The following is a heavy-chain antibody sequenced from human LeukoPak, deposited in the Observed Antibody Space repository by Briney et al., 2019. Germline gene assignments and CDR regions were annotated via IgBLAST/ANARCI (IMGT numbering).Heavy chain of an antibody. D-gene: IGHD3-10*01. CDR2: ISWNSGSI. Sequence: GGSLRLSCAASGFTLDDYAMHWVRQAPGKGLEWVSGISWNSGSIGYADSVKGRFTISRDNAKNSLYLQMNSLRAEDTALYYCAKDADGSGSYHLFDPWGQGTLVTVSS. J-gene: IGHJ5*02. CDR1: GFTLDDYA. CDR3: AKDADGSGSYHLFDP. V-gene: IGHV3-9*01.